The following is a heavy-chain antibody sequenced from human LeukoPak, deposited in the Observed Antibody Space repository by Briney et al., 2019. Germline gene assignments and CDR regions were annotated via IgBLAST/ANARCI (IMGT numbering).Heavy chain of an antibody. CDR1: GFTFSSYS. CDR3: ARDLAGAAAGIIPLFDY. J-gene: IGHJ4*02. V-gene: IGHV3-48*01. D-gene: IGHD6-13*01. CDR2: ISTSSSTI. Sequence: GGSLRLSCAASGFTFSSYSMNWVRQAPGKGLEWVSYISTSSSTIYYADSVKGRFTISRDNAKNSLYLQMNSLRAEDTAVYYCARDLAGAAAGIIPLFDYWGQGTLVTVSS.